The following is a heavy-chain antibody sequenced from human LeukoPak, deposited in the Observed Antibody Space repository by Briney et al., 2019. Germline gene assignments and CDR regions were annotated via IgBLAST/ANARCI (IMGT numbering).Heavy chain of an antibody. Sequence: GASVKVSCKVSGYTLTELSMHWVRQAPGKGLEWMGGFDPEDGETIYAQKFQGRVTMTEDTSTDTAYMQLSSLRSEDTAVYYCATSHYDFWSGYLGMDVWGQGTTVTVSS. CDR2: FDPEDGET. CDR1: GYTLTELS. D-gene: IGHD3-3*01. CDR3: ATSHYDFWSGYLGMDV. V-gene: IGHV1-24*01. J-gene: IGHJ6*02.